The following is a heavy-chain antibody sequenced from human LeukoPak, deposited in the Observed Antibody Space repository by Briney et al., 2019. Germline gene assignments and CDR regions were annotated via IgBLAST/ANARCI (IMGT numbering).Heavy chain of an antibody. CDR2: ISRSGSTI. CDR1: GFTLSSSE. Sequence: GGSLSLSCAASGFTLSSSEMNWVRQAPGKGLEWVSYISRSGSTINYADSVKGRFTISRDNAKNSLYLQMNSLRAEDTAVYYCARDPTRLMYDFHSSGYYSGWGGFDYWGQGTLVTVSS. V-gene: IGHV3-48*03. CDR3: ARDPTRLMYDFHSSGYYSGWGGFDY. J-gene: IGHJ4*02. D-gene: IGHD3-22*01.